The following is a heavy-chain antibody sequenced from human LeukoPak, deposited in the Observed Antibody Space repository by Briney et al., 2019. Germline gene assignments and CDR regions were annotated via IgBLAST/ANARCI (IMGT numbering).Heavy chain of an antibody. CDR3: ARGGRYYHSSAYSEY. J-gene: IGHJ4*01. D-gene: IGHD3-22*01. V-gene: IGHV3-74*01. Sequence: PGGSLRLSCAASGFTLSTDWMYWVRQAPGKGLVWVSRIDSDGDSPSYADSVKGRFTISRDNAKNTLYLQMKSLRAEDTAVYYCARGGRYYHSSAYSEYSGQERLVTVSS. CDR1: GFTLSTDW. CDR2: IDSDGDSP.